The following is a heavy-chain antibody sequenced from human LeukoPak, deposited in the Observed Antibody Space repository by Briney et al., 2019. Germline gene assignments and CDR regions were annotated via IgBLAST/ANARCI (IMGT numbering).Heavy chain of an antibody. CDR2: INSDGSST. D-gene: IGHD1-26*01. CDR3: ASGIVGATVHHPFDY. J-gene: IGHJ4*02. Sequence: GGSLRLSCGASGFTFNKAWMSWVRQTPGKGLVWVSRINSDGSSTSYADSVKGRFTISRDNAKNTLYLQMNSLRAEDTAVYYCASGIVGATVHHPFDYWGQGTLVTVSS. V-gene: IGHV3-74*01. CDR1: GFTFNKAW.